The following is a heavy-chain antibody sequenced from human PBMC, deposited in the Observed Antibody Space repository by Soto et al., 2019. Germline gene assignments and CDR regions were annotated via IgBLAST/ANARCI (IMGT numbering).Heavy chain of an antibody. CDR3: AGYCSSTSCSYYYGMDV. CDR2: ISGSGGST. D-gene: IGHD2-2*03. CDR1: GFTFSSYA. J-gene: IGHJ6*02. V-gene: IGHV3-23*01. Sequence: GGSLRLSCAASGFTFSSYAMSWVRQAPGKGLEWVSAISGSGGSTYYADSVKGRFTISRDNSKNTLYLQMNSLRAEDTAVYYCAGYCSSTSCSYYYGMDVWGQGTTVTVSS.